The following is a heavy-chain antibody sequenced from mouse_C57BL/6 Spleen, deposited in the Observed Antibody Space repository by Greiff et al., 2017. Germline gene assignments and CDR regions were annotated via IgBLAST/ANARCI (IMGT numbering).Heavy chain of an antibody. CDR1: GYTFTSYW. CDR3: ARGDDGYYVAY. J-gene: IGHJ3*01. V-gene: IGHV1-61*01. CDR2: IYPSDSET. D-gene: IGHD2-3*01. Sequence: VQLQQPGAELVRPGSSVKLSCKASGYTFTSYWMDWVKQRPGQGLEWIGNIYPSDSETHYNQKFKDKATLTVDKSSSTAYMQLSSLTSEDSAVYYCARGDDGYYVAYWGQGTLVTVSA.